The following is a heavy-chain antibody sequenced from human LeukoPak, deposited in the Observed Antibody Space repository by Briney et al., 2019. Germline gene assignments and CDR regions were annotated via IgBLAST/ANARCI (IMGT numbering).Heavy chain of an antibody. Sequence: PSETLSLTCTVSGGSISSHYWSWIRQPPRKGLEWIGYIYYSGSTNYNPSLKSRVTISVDTSKNQFSLKLSSVTAADTAVYYCARSIVGATDLFDYWGQGTLVTVSS. CDR3: ARSIVGATDLFDY. D-gene: IGHD1-26*01. V-gene: IGHV4-59*11. J-gene: IGHJ4*02. CDR1: GGSISSHY. CDR2: IYYSGST.